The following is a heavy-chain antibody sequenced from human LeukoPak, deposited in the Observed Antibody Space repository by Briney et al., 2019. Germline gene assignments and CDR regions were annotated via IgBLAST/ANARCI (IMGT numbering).Heavy chain of an antibody. Sequence: PSDTLSLNSTLTPRSISNSRYYSAWIRQPPRKGLQWIGSIYHSGSTYYNPSLKSRVTISVDTSKNQFSLKLSSLPATDMAVYYCASHNRNYYFDYLVQGTLVTVSS. V-gene: IGHV4-39*07. CDR3: ASHNRNYYFDY. J-gene: IGHJ4*02. CDR1: PRSISNSRYY. CDR2: IYHSGST. D-gene: IGHD1-14*01.